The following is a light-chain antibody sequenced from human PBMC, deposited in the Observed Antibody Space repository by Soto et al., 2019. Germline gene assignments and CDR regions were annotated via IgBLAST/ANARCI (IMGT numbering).Light chain of an antibody. CDR2: DAS. V-gene: IGKV1-5*01. CDR1: QSISSW. J-gene: IGKJ3*01. Sequence: DIQMTQSPSTLSASVGDRVTITCRASQSISSWLAWYQQKPGKAPKLLIYDASSLESGVPSRFSGNGSGTQFTLTISSLQPDDFATYYCQQYNSYPTFGPGTKVDI. CDR3: QQYNSYPT.